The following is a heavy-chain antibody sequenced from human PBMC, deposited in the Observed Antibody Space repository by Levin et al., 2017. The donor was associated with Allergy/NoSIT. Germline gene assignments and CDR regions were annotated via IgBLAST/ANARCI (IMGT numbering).Heavy chain of an antibody. CDR3: ARLEHFGLGAFRYFDL. Sequence: KPSETLSLVCAVSGGSISSGAYYWGWIRQPPGKGLEWIGNIYYTGSTYYNSSLKSRVTMSVDTSTNQFSLRLNSLTAADTAVYYCARLEHFGLGAFRYFDLWGRGTLVTVSS. D-gene: IGHD3-16*01. V-gene: IGHV4-39*01. J-gene: IGHJ2*01. CDR1: GGSISSGAYY. CDR2: IYYTGST.